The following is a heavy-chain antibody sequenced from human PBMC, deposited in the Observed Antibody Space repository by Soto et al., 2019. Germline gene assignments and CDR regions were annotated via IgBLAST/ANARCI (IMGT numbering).Heavy chain of an antibody. Sequence: SETLSLTCTVSGGSISSSSYYWGWIRQPPGKGLEWIRSIYYSGSTYYNPSLKSRVTISVDTSKNQFSLKLSSVTAADTAVYYCARGMDDYGFDYWGQGTLVTVSS. CDR3: ARGMDDYGFDY. J-gene: IGHJ4*02. CDR1: GGSISSSSYY. V-gene: IGHV4-39*01. CDR2: IYYSGST. D-gene: IGHD4-17*01.